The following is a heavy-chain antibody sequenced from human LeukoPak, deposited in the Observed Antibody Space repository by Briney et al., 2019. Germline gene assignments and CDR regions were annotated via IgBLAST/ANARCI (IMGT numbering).Heavy chain of an antibody. J-gene: IGHJ5*02. CDR3: ARETVAGYYYGSGNWFDP. Sequence: SETLSLTCAVYGGSFSGYYWSWIRQPPGKGLEWIGEINHSGSTTYNPSLKSRVTISVDTSKNQFSLKLSSVTAADTAVYYCARETVAGYYYGSGNWFDPWGQGTLVTVSS. CDR2: INHSGST. D-gene: IGHD3-10*01. V-gene: IGHV4-34*01. CDR1: GGSFSGYY.